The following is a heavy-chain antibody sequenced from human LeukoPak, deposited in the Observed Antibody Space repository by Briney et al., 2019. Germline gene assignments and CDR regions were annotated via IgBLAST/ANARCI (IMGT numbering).Heavy chain of an antibody. V-gene: IGHV4-59*12. D-gene: IGHD2-15*01. J-gene: IGHJ6*02. CDR1: GGSISSYY. CDR2: IYYSGST. CDR3: ARDFLAGYCSGGSCSLGYYYYGMDV. Sequence: PSETLSLTCTVSGGSISSYYWSWIRQPPGKGLEWIGYIYYSGSTNYNPSLKSRVTISVDTSKNQFSLKLSSVTAADTAVYYCARDFLAGYCSGGSCSLGYYYYGMDVWGQGTTVTVSS.